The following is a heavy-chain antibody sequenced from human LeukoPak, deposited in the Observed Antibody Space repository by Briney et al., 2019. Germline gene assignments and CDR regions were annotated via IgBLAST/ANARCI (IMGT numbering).Heavy chain of an antibody. CDR3: ARPITGTTNSFDP. CDR2: IYYSGST. J-gene: IGHJ5*02. CDR1: GGSISSSSYY. D-gene: IGHD1-7*01. V-gene: IGHV4-39*01. Sequence: SETLSLTCTVSGGSISSSSYYWGWIRQPPGKGLEWIGSIYYSGSTYYNPSLKSRVTISVDTSKNQFSLKLSSVTAADTAVYYCARPITGTTNSFDPWGQGTLVTVSS.